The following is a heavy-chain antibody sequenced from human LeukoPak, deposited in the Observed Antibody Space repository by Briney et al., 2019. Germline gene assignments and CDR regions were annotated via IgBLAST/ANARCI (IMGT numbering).Heavy chain of an antibody. CDR2: ISGSGGST. J-gene: IGHJ4*02. CDR3: AKDHLIVATTDLDY. V-gene: IGHV3-23*01. D-gene: IGHD5-12*01. CDR1: GFTVSNNY. Sequence: GGSLRLSCAASGFTVSNNYMSWVRQPPGKGLEWVSAISGSGGSTYYADSVKGRFTISRDNSKNTLYLQMNSLRAEDTAVYYCAKDHLIVATTDLDYWGQGTLVTVSS.